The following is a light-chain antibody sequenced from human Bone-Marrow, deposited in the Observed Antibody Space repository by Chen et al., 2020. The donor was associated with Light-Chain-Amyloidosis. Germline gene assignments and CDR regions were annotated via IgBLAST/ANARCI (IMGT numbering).Light chain of an antibody. J-gene: IGKJ1*01. Sequence: EIVLTQSPGTLSLSPGERATLACRASRSVRSSYLAWYQQRPGQAPRLLIYDTVSRASGTPDRFRGSGSGTDFTLTIRRLEPEDSAVYYCQQCGTSPITFGQGTKVEVK. CDR3: QQCGTSPIT. V-gene: IGKV3-20*01. CDR2: DTV. CDR1: RSVRSSY.